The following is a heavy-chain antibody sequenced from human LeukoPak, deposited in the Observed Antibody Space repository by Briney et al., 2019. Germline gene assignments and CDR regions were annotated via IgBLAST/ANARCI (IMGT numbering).Heavy chain of an antibody. J-gene: IGHJ4*02. D-gene: IGHD3-10*01. CDR1: GFTFDDYA. V-gene: IGHV3-9*01. CDR2: ISWNSGNI. Sequence: GGSLRLSCAPSGFTFDDYAILWVPQAPGRGLEWVSGISWNSGNIGYAHPVKGRFTIPRDNAKNSLYLQMNRLRAEDAAFYYCAREGPPYYYGSGSPLTDWGQGILVTVSS. CDR3: AREGPPYYYGSGSPLTD.